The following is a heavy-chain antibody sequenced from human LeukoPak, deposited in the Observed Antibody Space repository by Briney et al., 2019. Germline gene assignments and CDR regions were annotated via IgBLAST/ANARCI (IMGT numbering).Heavy chain of an antibody. CDR3: ARDRSVAGTVDY. CDR2: TNSDESST. V-gene: IGHV3-74*01. J-gene: IGHJ4*02. CDR1: GFTFTNYW. D-gene: IGHD6-19*01. Sequence: GGSLRLSCAASGFTFTNYWMHWVRQAPGKGLVWVSRTNSDESSTSYADSVNGRFTISRDNAKNTVYLQMDRLRVEDTAVYYCARDRSVAGTVDYWGQGTLVTVSS.